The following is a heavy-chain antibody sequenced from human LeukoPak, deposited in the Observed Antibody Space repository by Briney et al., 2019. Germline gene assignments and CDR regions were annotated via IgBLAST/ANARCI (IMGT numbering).Heavy chain of an antibody. CDR2: IYYSGST. CDR3: ARSTYDYVWGSYRTRNFDY. Sequence: SETLSLTCAVYGGSFSSYYWGWIRQPPGKGLEWIGSIYYSGSTYYNPSLKSRVTISVDTSKNQFSLKLSSVTAADTAVYYCARSTYDYVWGSYRTRNFDYWGQGTLVTVSS. D-gene: IGHD3-16*01. V-gene: IGHV4-39*01. CDR1: GGSFSSYY. J-gene: IGHJ4*02.